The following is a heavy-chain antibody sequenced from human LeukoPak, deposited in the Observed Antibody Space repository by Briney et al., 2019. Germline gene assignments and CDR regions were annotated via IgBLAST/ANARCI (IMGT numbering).Heavy chain of an antibody. CDR2: IYWDDDK. J-gene: IGHJ6*03. D-gene: IGHD6-13*01. Sequence: SGPTLVKPTQTLTLTCTFSGFSLSTSGVGVGWIRQPPGKALEWLALIYWDDDKRYSPSLKSRLTITKDTSKNQVVLTMTNMDPVDTATYYCAHTSQEGSSRSGYMDVWGKGTTVTVSS. V-gene: IGHV2-5*02. CDR1: GFSLSTSGVG. CDR3: AHTSQEGSSRSGYMDV.